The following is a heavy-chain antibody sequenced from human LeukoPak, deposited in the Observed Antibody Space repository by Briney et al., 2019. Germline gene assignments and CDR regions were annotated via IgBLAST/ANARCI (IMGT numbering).Heavy chain of an antibody. CDR3: ARGGRYYYGSGSYIPFMDV. D-gene: IGHD3-10*01. CDR1: GGTLISYA. Sequence: ASVKVSCKASGGTLISYAISWVRQAPGQGLEWMGGIIPIFGTTNYAQKFQGRVTITADESTSTAYMELSSLRSEDTAVYYCARGGRYYYGSGSYIPFMDVWGKGTTVTISS. CDR2: IIPIFGTT. V-gene: IGHV1-69*13. J-gene: IGHJ6*04.